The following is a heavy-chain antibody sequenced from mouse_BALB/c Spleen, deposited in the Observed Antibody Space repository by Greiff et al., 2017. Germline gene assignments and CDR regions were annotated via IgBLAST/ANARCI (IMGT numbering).Heavy chain of an antibody. CDR2: IDPANGNT. J-gene: IGHJ4*01. D-gene: IGHD2-10*01. CDR1: GFNIKDTY. CDR3: TRSYYGNGANAMDY. Sequence: VQLQQSGAELVKPGASVKLSCTASGFNIKDTYMHWVKQRPEQGLEWIGRIDPANGNTKYDPKFQGKATITADTSSNTAYLQLSSLTSEDSAVYYCTRSYYGNGANAMDYWGQGTSVTVSS. V-gene: IGHV14-3*02.